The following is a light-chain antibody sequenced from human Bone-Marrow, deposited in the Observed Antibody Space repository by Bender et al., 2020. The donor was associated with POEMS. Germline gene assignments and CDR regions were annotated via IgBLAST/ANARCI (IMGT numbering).Light chain of an antibody. Sequence: VLTQPPSVSVAPGMTAKITCGGHNIGSKSVHWYQQKPGQAPVVVIYYDDDRPSGIPERFSGSNSGTSASLAISGLLSDDEADFYCATWDDSLNGWVFGGGTKLTVL. CDR3: ATWDDSLNGWV. CDR1: NIGSKS. V-gene: IGLV3-21*04. J-gene: IGLJ3*02. CDR2: YDD.